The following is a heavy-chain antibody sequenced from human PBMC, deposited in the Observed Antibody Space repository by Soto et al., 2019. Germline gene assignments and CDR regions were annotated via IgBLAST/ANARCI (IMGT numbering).Heavy chain of an antibody. CDR3: ARGPTGWYGYDY. Sequence: EVQLVESGGGLVQPGGSLRLSCVASGFTFRSSWMHWVRQAPGKGLVWVSRINSDASTKNYADYVEGRFTIARDNAENTLYLQMDNLTAEDTAVYYCARGPTGWYGYDYWGQGTLVTVSS. CDR1: GFTFRSSW. J-gene: IGHJ4*02. D-gene: IGHD6-19*01. V-gene: IGHV3-74*01. CDR2: INSDASTK.